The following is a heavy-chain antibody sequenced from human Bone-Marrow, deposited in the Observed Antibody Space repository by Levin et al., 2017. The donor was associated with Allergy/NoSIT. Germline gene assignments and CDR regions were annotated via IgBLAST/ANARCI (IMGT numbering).Heavy chain of an antibody. CDR1: GGTFSSYA. Sequence: KISCKASGGTFSSYAISWVRQAPGQGLEWMGGIIPIFGTANYAQKFQGRVTITADKSTSTAYMELSSLRSEDTAVYYCARHTRPGGFMSVGYFDYWGQGTLVTVSS. J-gene: IGHJ4*02. V-gene: IGHV1-69*06. D-gene: IGHD3-16*01. CDR2: IIPIFGTA. CDR3: ARHTRPGGFMSVGYFDY.